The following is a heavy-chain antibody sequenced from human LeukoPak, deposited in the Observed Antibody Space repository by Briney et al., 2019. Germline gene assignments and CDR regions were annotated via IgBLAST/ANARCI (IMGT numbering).Heavy chain of an antibody. CDR2: IYYSGST. CDR3: ARGNYDFWSGYYRSFDY. Sequence: SETLSLTCTVSGGPISSYYWSWIRQPPGKGLEWVGYIYYSGSTNYNPSLKSRVTISVDTSKNQFSLKLSSVTAADTAVYYCARGNYDFWSGYYRSFDYWGQGTLVTVSS. J-gene: IGHJ4*02. CDR1: GGPISSYY. V-gene: IGHV4-59*01. D-gene: IGHD3-3*01.